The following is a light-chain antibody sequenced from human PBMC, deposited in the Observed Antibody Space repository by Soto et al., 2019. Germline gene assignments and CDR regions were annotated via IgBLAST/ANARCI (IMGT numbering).Light chain of an antibody. CDR1: SANIGSKY. CDR3: GAWDGSLSVVL. V-gene: IGLV1-51*01. CDR2: DSD. J-gene: IGLJ2*01. Sequence: QSVLTQPPSVSAAPGQKVTISCSGSSANIGSKYVSWYQHLPGSAPKLVIYDSDKRPSEIPDRFSGSKSGTSATLDITGLQTGDEADYYCGAWDGSLSVVLFGGGTKLTVL.